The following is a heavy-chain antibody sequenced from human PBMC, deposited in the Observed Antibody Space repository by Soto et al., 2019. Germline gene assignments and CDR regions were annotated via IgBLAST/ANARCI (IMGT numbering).Heavy chain of an antibody. CDR3: ARDRAEDY. CDR1: GFTFSGYS. CDR2: ISGTSSTI. V-gene: IGHV3-48*01. J-gene: IGHJ4*02. Sequence: EVQLVESGGGLVQPGGSLGLSCAASGFTFSGYSLNWVRQAPGKGLEWLSYISGTSSTIYYADSVEGRFTISRDNAKNSLYLQMNSLRAEDTAVYYCARDRAEDYWGQGTLVTVSS.